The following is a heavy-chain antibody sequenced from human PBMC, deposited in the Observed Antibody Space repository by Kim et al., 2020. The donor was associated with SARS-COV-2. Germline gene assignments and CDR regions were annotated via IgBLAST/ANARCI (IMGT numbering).Heavy chain of an antibody. Sequence: GGSLRPSCEASGFTFNDHYISWIRQAPGKGLEWVSYISGDSSYSYYADSVKGRFSISRDTAKKSVYLQMNSLRVDDTATYYCARHSYCNSVRCQAEYF. D-gene: IGHD2-2*01. V-gene: IGHV3-11*03. J-gene: IGHJ1*01. CDR3: ARHSYCNSVRCQAEYF. CDR1: GFTFNDHY. CDR2: ISGDSSYS.